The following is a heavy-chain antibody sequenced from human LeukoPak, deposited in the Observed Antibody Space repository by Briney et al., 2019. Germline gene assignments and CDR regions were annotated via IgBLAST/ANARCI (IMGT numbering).Heavy chain of an antibody. CDR3: ARDTEMATILSPIQFDY. D-gene: IGHD5-24*01. J-gene: IGHJ4*02. Sequence: GGSPRLSCAASGFTFSSHSMNWVRQAPGKGLEWVSSISSSSSYIYYADSVKGRFTISRDNAKNSLYLQMNSLRAEDTAVYYCARDTEMATILSPIQFDYWGQGTLVTVSS. CDR2: ISSSSSYI. V-gene: IGHV3-21*01. CDR1: GFTFSSHS.